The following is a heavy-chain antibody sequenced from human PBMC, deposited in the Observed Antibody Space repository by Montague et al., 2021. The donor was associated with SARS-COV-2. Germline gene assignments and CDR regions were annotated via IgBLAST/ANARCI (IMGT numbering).Heavy chain of an antibody. CDR2: IDWTHDQ. V-gene: IGHV2-70*01. J-gene: IGHJ4*02. D-gene: IGHD2/OR15-2a*01. CDR1: GFSLTIPGVS. CDR3: ARNRLSVFDF. Sequence: PALVKPTQTLTLTYSFSGFSLTIPGVSVGWIRQPPGRALEWLALIDWTHDQYYSRSLGTRLTISPGTSKSQVVLTLTNVDTVDTATYYCARNRLSVFDFWGQGTLVTVSS.